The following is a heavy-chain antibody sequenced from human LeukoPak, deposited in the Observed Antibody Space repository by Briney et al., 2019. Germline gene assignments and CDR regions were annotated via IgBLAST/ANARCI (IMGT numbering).Heavy chain of an antibody. CDR1: GFTFSSYG. Sequence: GSLRLSCAASGFTFSSYGMHWVRQAPSKGLEWVAVISYDGSNKYYADSVKGRFTISRDNSKNTLYLQMNSLRAEDTAVYYCAKDQNGMDVWGQGTTVTVSS. CDR2: ISYDGSNK. CDR3: AKDQNGMDV. J-gene: IGHJ6*02. V-gene: IGHV3-30*18.